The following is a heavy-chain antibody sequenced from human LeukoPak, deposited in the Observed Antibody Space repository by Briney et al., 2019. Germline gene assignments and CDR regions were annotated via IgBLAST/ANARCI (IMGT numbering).Heavy chain of an antibody. Sequence: SVKVSCKAPKGTFDSYGISWVRQAPGQGLEWMGGVMAIFGRVKYGQKFQGRATFTTDASTSTAYMELSSLTSDDTGVYYCARGELGDRSGFSFFDYWGQGALVTVSS. V-gene: IGHV1-69*05. CDR3: ARGELGDRSGFSFFDY. J-gene: IGHJ4*02. CDR2: VMAIFGRV. CDR1: KGTFDSYG. D-gene: IGHD3-22*01.